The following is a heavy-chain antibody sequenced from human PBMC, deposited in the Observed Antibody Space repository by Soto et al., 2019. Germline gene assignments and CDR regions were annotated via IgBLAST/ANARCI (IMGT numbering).Heavy chain of an antibody. J-gene: IGHJ6*02. CDR3: AKSRPLIAPGLEDF. D-gene: IGHD3-16*01. V-gene: IGHV3-23*01. Sequence: GGSLRLSCEVSGFTLTSYGMNWVRQAPDKGLEWVSTIGRGGDTYYADSVKGRFTISRDNSKNTLYLQMNSLRAEDTAVYYCAKSRPLIAPGLEDFWCQGTTVTVSS. CDR2: IGRGGDT. CDR1: GFTLTSYG.